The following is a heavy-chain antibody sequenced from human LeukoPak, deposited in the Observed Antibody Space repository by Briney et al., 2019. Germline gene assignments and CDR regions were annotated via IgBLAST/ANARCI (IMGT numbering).Heavy chain of an antibody. J-gene: IGHJ3*02. CDR3: ARAPPRDYMVRGGNDAFDI. D-gene: IGHD3-10*01. CDR1: GFTVSSNY. CDR2: IYSGGST. V-gene: IGHV3-53*01. Sequence: GGSLRLSCAASGFTVSSNYMSWVRQAPGKGLEWVSVIYSGGSTYYADSVKGRFTISRDNSKNTLYLQMNSLRAEDTAVYYCARAPPRDYMVRGGNDAFDIWGQGTMVTVSS.